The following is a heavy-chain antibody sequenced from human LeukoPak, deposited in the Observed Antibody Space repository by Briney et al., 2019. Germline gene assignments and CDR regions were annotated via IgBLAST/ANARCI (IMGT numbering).Heavy chain of an antibody. CDR3: ATVFNWGLKFDP. CDR1: GGSISSSSYY. Sequence: PSGTLSLTCTVSGGSISSSSYYWGWIRQPPGKGLEWIGSLYHSVTTYYNPSLKSRVTMSVDTSKNQFSLALSSVTAADTAMYYCATVFNWGLKFDPWGQGTLVTVSS. CDR2: LYHSVTT. J-gene: IGHJ5*02. D-gene: IGHD7-27*01. V-gene: IGHV4-39*07.